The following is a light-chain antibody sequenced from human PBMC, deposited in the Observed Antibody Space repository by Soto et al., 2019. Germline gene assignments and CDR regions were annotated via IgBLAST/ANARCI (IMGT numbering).Light chain of an antibody. CDR1: QSVSSSF. CDR2: AAS. CDR3: HQYADSPQT. J-gene: IGKJ2*01. V-gene: IGKV3-20*01. Sequence: EVVLTPSPGTLSLSPGERATLSCRASQSVSSSFLAWYQQKPGQAPRLLIHAASTGATGIPARFRGSGSGTDFTLTISSLEPEDSAVYFCHQYADSPQTFGQGTKVEIK.